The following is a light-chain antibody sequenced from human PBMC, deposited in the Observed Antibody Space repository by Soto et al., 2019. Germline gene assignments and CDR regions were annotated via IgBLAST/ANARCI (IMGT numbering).Light chain of an antibody. CDR1: QSISSW. V-gene: IGKV1-5*01. CDR2: DAP. CDR3: QQYNSYSQT. J-gene: IGKJ1*01. Sequence: DIQMTQSPSTLSASLGDRGTITFRASQSISSWLAWYQQKPGKAPKLLIYDAPSLESGVPSRFSGSGSGTEFTLTISSLQPDDFATYYCQQYNSYSQTFGQGTKVDIK.